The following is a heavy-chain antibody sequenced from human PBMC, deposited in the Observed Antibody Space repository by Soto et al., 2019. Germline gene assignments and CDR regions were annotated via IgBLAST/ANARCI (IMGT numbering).Heavy chain of an antibody. CDR3: ARVTVAVPATTHYFDY. V-gene: IGHV4-61*08. Sequence: SDTLSVTCTVSGVSGNRGDYYGSWIRQPPGKGLEWIGYFYYSGITNYNPSLKSRVTISADTSKNQFSLKLRSVTAADAAVYYCARVTVAVPATTHYFDYWGQGTPVTISS. CDR2: FYYSGIT. D-gene: IGHD1-26*01. CDR1: GVSGNRGDYY. J-gene: IGHJ4*02.